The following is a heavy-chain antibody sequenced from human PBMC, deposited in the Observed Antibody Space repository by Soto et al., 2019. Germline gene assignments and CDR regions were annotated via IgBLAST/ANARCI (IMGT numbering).Heavy chain of an antibody. CDR1: GFTFYSYW. V-gene: IGHV3-7*01. CDR2: IKQDGSEK. Sequence: GGSLRLSCAASGFTFYSYWMSWVRQAPGKGLEWVANIKQDGSEKYYVDSVKGRFTISRDNAKNSLYLQMNSLRAEDTAVYYCARYYYYYMDVWGKGTTVTVSS. J-gene: IGHJ6*03. CDR3: ARYYYYYMDV.